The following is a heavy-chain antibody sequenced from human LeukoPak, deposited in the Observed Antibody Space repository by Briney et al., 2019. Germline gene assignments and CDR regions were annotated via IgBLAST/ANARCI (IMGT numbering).Heavy chain of an antibody. Sequence: GSLRLSSAASGFTFSSNAMSWVRQAPGKGLEWVSAISGSGGSTYYADSVKGRLTISRDNSKNTLYLQMNSLRAEDTAVYYCAKDSSGYYSYWGQGTLVTVSS. CDR2: ISGSGGST. D-gene: IGHD3-22*01. CDR1: GFTFSSNA. V-gene: IGHV3-23*01. CDR3: AKDSSGYYSY. J-gene: IGHJ4*02.